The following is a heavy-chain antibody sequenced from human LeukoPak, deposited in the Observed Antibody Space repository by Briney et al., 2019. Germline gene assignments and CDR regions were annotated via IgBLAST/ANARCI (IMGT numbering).Heavy chain of an antibody. D-gene: IGHD3-10*01. V-gene: IGHV3-33*08. Sequence: GGSLRLSCSTSGFTFSSLAMSWVRQAPGKGLEWVAAVWYDGSNKYYADSVKGRFTISRDNSKNTLYLQMNSLRADDTAVYYCARIPWVGELLGGDYWGQGTLVTVSS. J-gene: IGHJ4*02. CDR3: ARIPWVGELLGGDY. CDR1: GFTFSSLA. CDR2: VWYDGSNK.